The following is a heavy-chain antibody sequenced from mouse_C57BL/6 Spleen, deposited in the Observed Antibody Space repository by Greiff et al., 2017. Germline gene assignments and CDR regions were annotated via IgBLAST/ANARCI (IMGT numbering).Heavy chain of an antibody. Sequence: VQLQQPGAELVKPGASVKLSCKASGYTFTSYWMQWVKQRPGQGLEWIGEIDPSDSYTNYNQKFKGKATLTVDTSSSTAYMQLSSLTSEDSAVYYCARSPAQAPYYYAMDYWGQGTSVTVSS. CDR3: ARSPAQAPYYYAMDY. CDR1: GYTFTSYW. V-gene: IGHV1-50*01. CDR2: IDPSDSYT. D-gene: IGHD3-2*02. J-gene: IGHJ4*01.